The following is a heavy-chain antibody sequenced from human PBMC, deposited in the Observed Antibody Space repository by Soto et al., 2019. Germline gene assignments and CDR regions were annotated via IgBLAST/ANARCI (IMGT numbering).Heavy chain of an antibody. CDR2: IYYSGST. D-gene: IGHD4-17*01. J-gene: IGHJ4*02. V-gene: IGHV4-39*01. CDR3: ARQTYGADFDY. Sequence: QLQLQESGPGLVKPSETLSLTCTVSGGSISSSSYYWGWIRQPPGKGLEWIGSIYYSGSTYYNPSLKSRVTISVDTSKNQFSLKLSSVTAADTAVYYCARQTYGADFDYWGQGTLVTVSS. CDR1: GGSISSSSYY.